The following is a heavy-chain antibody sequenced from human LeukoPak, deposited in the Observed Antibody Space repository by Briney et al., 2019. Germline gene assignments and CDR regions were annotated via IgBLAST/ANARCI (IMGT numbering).Heavy chain of an antibody. CDR3: ARGGGRNWFDP. CDR1: GGSISSGGYY. J-gene: IGHJ5*02. D-gene: IGHD3-16*01. V-gene: IGHV4-31*11. CDR2: IYYSGST. Sequence: SETLSLTCAVSGGSISSGGYYWSWIRQHPGKGLEWIGYIYYSGSTYYNPSLKSRVTISVDTSKNQFSLKLSSVTAADTAVYYCARGGGRNWFDPWGQGTLVTVSS.